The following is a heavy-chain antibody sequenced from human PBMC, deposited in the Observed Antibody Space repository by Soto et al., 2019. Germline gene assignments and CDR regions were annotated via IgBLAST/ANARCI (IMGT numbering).Heavy chain of an antibody. CDR1: GFTFISAW. CDR2: ISYDGSNK. CDR3: AKDWLSSWYYYYGMDV. D-gene: IGHD6-13*01. Sequence: GGSLRLSCAASGFTFISAWIHWVRQAPGKGLEWVAVISYDGSNKYYADSVKGRFTISRDNSKNTLYLQMNSLRAEDTAVYYCAKDWLSSWYYYYGMDVWGQGTTVTVSS. V-gene: IGHV3-30*18. J-gene: IGHJ6*02.